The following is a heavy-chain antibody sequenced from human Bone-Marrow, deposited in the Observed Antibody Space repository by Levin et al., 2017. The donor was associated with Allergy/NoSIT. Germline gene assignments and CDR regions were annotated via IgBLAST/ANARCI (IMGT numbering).Heavy chain of an antibody. D-gene: IGHD3-3*01. J-gene: IGHJ4*02. V-gene: IGHV4-4*02. CDR1: GGSISSSHW. Sequence: SETLSLTCVVSGGSISSSHWWSWVRQPPGKGLEWIGEIYHSGGTHYNPSLKSRVSVSLDKSKNHFSLELSSLTAADTAVYYCARRTISHYFDNWGQGTLVTVSS. CDR3: ARRTISHYFDN. CDR2: IYHSGGT.